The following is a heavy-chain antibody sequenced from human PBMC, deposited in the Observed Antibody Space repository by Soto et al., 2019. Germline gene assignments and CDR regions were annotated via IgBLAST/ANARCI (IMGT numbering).Heavy chain of an antibody. J-gene: IGHJ4*02. Sequence: PGGSLRLSCAASGFTFSSYAMSWVRQAPGKGLEWVSAISGSGGSTYYADSVKGRFTISRDNSKNTLDLQMNSLRADDTAVYYFATSLIAGTSHFDCLGQRTLVTVSS. V-gene: IGHV3-23*01. CDR2: ISGSGGST. CDR3: ATSLIAGTSHFDC. CDR1: GFTFSSYA. D-gene: IGHD1-26*01.